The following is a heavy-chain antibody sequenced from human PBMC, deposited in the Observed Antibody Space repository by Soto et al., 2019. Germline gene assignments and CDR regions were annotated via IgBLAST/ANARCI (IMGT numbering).Heavy chain of an antibody. J-gene: IGHJ3*01. V-gene: IGHV1-69*01. CDR1: GGTFSSYV. Sequence: QVQLVQSGAEVMKPGSSVKVSCKASGGTFSSYVISWVRQAPGQGLEWMGGIIPIFGSANYAQKFQGRVTITADASTSPASMALSSLRSEDTAVYYCASGHSIAAAGRRWGQGTMVTVSS. CDR3: ASGHSIAAAGRR. D-gene: IGHD6-13*01. CDR2: IIPIFGSA.